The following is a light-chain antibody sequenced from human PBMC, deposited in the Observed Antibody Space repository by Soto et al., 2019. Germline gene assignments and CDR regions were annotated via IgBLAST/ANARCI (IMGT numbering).Light chain of an antibody. CDR2: ATS. CDR1: QSVSRTY. J-gene: IGKJ1*01. CDR3: QQYGRSGT. V-gene: IGKV3-20*01. Sequence: EIVLTQSPATLSLSPGERATLSCRASQSVSRTYLAWYQQKPVQAPRLLIYATSSRATGIPDRFSGSGSGTDFTLTIRRLEPEDFAVYYCQQYGRSGTFGQGTKVDIK.